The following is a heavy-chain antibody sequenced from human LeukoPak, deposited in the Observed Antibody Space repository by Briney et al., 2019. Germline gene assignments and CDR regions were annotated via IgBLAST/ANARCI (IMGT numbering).Heavy chain of an antibody. D-gene: IGHD5-12*01. Sequence: PSETLSLTCTVSGGSISSGGYFWSWIRQPPGNGLEWIGYISSSGNTNYNPPLKSRVTISLDTSKNQFSVKLTSVTAADTAVYYCARHSEASGYYAFDIWGQGTMVTVSS. CDR3: ARHSEASGYYAFDI. V-gene: IGHV4-61*08. J-gene: IGHJ3*02. CDR1: GGSISSGGYF. CDR2: ISSSGNT.